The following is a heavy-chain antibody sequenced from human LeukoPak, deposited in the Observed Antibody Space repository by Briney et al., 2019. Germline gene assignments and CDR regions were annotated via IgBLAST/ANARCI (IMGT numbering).Heavy chain of an antibody. CDR3: ARGMRGVIRSLDY. CDR1: GGTFSSYT. J-gene: IGHJ4*02. Sequence: SVKVSCKASGGTFSSYTISWVRQAPGQGLEWMGRIIPILGIANYAQKFQGRVTITADKSTSTAYMELSSLRSEDTAVYYCARGMRGVIRSLDYWGQETLVTVSS. D-gene: IGHD3-10*01. V-gene: IGHV1-69*02. CDR2: IIPILGIA.